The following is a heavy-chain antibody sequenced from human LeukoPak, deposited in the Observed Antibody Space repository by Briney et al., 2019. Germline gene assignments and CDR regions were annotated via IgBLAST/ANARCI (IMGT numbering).Heavy chain of an antibody. Sequence: GGSLRLSCAASGFTFSSYWMHWVRQAPGKGVVWVSRINSDGSSTSYADSVKGRFTISRDNAKNTLYLQMNSLRAEDTAVYYCARGSRIAASLVDYWGQGTLVTVSS. CDR2: INSDGSST. J-gene: IGHJ4*02. CDR1: GFTFSSYW. V-gene: IGHV3-74*01. D-gene: IGHD6-13*01. CDR3: ARGSRIAASLVDY.